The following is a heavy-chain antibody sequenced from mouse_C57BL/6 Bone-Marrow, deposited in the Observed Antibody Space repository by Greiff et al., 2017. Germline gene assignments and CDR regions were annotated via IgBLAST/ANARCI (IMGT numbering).Heavy chain of an antibody. CDR3: GRGGVFAY. J-gene: IGHJ3*01. V-gene: IGHV1-81*01. Sequence: VQLQQSGAELVKPGASVKLSCKASGYTFTSYGISWVKQRTGQGLEWIGDIYPRSGSTYYNEKFKGKATLTADKSSSTAYMELRSLTSEDTAVXVCGRGGVFAYWGQGTLVTVSA. D-gene: IGHD1-1*02. CDR2: IYPRSGST. CDR1: GYTFTSYG.